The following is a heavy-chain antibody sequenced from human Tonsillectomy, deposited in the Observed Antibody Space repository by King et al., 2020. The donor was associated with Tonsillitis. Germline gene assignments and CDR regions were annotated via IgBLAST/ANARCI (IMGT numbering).Heavy chain of an antibody. Sequence: QLVQSGAEVKKPGASVKVSCKVSGYTLTELSMHWVRQAPGKGLEWMGGFDPEDGETIYAQKFQGRVTMTEDTSTDTAYMELSSLRSEDTAVYYCATGEEVMGRGVYYYYYGMDVWGHGTTVTVSS. CDR3: ATGEEVMGRGVYYYYYGMDV. D-gene: IGHD3-10*01. CDR1: GYTLTELS. V-gene: IGHV1-24*01. CDR2: FDPEDGET. J-gene: IGHJ6*02.